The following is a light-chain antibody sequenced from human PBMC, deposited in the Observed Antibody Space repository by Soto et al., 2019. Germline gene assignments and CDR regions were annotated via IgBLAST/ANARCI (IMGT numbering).Light chain of an antibody. CDR3: SPYTTRNPRQIV. Sequence: QSVLTQPASVSGSPGQSITISCTGTSSDVGGYNYVSWYQHHPGKAPKLIIYDVTNRPSGVSNPFSGSKSGNTASLTISGLQPEDEADYYCSPYTTRNPRQIVSGTGTKVTAL. V-gene: IGLV2-14*03. J-gene: IGLJ1*01. CDR1: SSDVGGYNY. CDR2: DVT.